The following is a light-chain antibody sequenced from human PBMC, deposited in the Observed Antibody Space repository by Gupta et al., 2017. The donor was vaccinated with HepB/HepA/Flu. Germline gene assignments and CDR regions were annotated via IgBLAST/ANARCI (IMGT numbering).Light chain of an antibody. J-gene: IGLJ3*02. Sequence: SVLTQTPSVSAAPRQMVTIFCSGTSAYLGSHSACWYQHHPGKAPILLIYRNNQRYSGMPYRFSDSKSENSATLAISDPQTKDEADYYCETRETSLSVVFGGGTNLTVL. CDR2: RNN. CDR1: SAYLGSHS. V-gene: IGLV1-51*02. CDR3: ETRETSLSVV.